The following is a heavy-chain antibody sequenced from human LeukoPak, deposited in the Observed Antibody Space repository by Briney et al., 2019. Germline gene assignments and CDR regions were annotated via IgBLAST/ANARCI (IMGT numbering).Heavy chain of an antibody. J-gene: IGHJ6*02. Sequence: GGSLRLSCAASGFTFSSYGMHWVRQAPGKGLEWVAVISYDGSNKYYADSVKGRFTISRDNSKNTLYLQMNSLRAEDTAVFYCAKTAHCSGGSCPYQYYHGMDVWGQGTTVTVSS. V-gene: IGHV3-30*18. CDR1: GFTFSSYG. CDR2: ISYDGSNK. CDR3: AKTAHCSGGSCPYQYYHGMDV. D-gene: IGHD2-15*01.